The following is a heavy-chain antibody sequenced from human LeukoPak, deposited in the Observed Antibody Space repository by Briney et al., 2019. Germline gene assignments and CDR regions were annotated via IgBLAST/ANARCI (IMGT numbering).Heavy chain of an antibody. CDR1: GFTFSSYS. J-gene: IGHJ4*02. Sequence: PGGSLRLSCAASGFTFSSYSMNWVRQAPGKGLDWVSFISSSSAYIYYADSVKGRFTISRDNAKNSLYLQMNSLRAEDTAVYYCARAGTAMDVDYWGQGTLVTVSS. CDR2: ISSSSAYI. V-gene: IGHV3-21*04. D-gene: IGHD5-18*01. CDR3: ARAGTAMDVDY.